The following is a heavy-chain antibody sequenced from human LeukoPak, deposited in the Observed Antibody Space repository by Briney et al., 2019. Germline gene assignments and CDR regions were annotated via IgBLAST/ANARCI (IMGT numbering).Heavy chain of an antibody. CDR1: GFTFSTYS. Sequence: GGSLRLSCAASGFTFSTYSMNWVRQAPGKGLEWVSSISSSSSYIYYADSVKGRFTISKDNAKNSLYLQMNSLRAEDTAVYYCARAGGSTVSHSDYWGQGTLVTVSS. CDR3: ARAGGSTVSHSDY. D-gene: IGHD4-17*01. V-gene: IGHV3-21*01. CDR2: ISSSSSYI. J-gene: IGHJ4*02.